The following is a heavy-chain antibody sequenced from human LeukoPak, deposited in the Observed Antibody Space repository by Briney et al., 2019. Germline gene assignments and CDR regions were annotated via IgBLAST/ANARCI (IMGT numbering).Heavy chain of an antibody. CDR3: ARESYGEIYFDF. CDR2: ISYDGSNL. CDR1: GFTFSNAW. D-gene: IGHD4-17*01. J-gene: IGHJ4*02. Sequence: GGSLRLSCAASGFTFSNAWMSWVRQAPGKGLEWVAVISYDGSNLYYADSVKGRFTISRDNSKNTLYLQMNSLRAEDTAVYYCARESYGEIYFDFWGQGTLVTVSS. V-gene: IGHV3-30*03.